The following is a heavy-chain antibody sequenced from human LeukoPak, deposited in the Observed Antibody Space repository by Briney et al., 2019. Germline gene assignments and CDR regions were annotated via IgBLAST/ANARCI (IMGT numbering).Heavy chain of an antibody. CDR2: ISGSGGST. CDR3: ARDGDYSSGYGKDY. D-gene: IGHD5-18*01. Sequence: SGGSLRLSCAASGFTFSSYAMSWVRQAPGKGLEWVSAISGSGGSTYYADSVKGRFTISRDNSRKTVYLEMNSLRVEDTAVYYCARDGDYSSGYGKDYWGQGTLVTVSS. V-gene: IGHV3-23*01. CDR1: GFTFSSYA. J-gene: IGHJ4*02.